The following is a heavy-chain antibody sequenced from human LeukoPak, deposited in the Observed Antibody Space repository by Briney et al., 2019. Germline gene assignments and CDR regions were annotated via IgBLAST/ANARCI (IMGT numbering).Heavy chain of an antibody. Sequence: PGGSLRLSCATSRFTFSTYGMNWVRQAPGKGLEWVAVIWYDGSNIHYADSVKGRFTISRDNSKNTLYLQMSSLRAEDTAVYYCARDVGVIKYYYGMDVWGQGTTVTVS. V-gene: IGHV3-33*01. CDR1: RFTFSTYG. J-gene: IGHJ6*02. CDR2: IWYDGSNI. D-gene: IGHD3-10*01. CDR3: ARDVGVIKYYYGMDV.